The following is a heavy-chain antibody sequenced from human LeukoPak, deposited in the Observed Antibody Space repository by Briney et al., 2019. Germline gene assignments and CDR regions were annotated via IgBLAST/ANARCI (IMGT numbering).Heavy chain of an antibody. J-gene: IGHJ5*02. CDR3: ARSPEYSSSLAWRFDL. Sequence: ASVKVSCKASGGTFSSYAISWVRQAPGQGLEGMGGIIPIFGTANYARKFQGRVTITTDESTSTAYMELSSLRSEDTAVYYCARSPEYSSSLAWRFDLWGQGTLVTVSS. D-gene: IGHD6-6*01. CDR2: IIPIFGTA. CDR1: GGTFSSYA. V-gene: IGHV1-69*05.